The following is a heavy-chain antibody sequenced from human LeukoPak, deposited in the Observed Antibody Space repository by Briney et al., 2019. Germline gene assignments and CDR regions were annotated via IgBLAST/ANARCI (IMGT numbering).Heavy chain of an antibody. CDR1: GFTFSTYT. CDR3: ARDGGGSSGYYWGLGY. J-gene: IGHJ4*02. CDR2: INNDGRDT. V-gene: IGHV3-74*01. D-gene: IGHD3-22*01. Sequence: GGSLRLSCAASGFTFSTYTIHWVRQVPGKGLMWVSRINNDGRDTTYADSVKGRFTISRDNAKDTLYLQMNSLRAEDTAVYYCARDGGGSSGYYWGLGYWGQGTLVTVSS.